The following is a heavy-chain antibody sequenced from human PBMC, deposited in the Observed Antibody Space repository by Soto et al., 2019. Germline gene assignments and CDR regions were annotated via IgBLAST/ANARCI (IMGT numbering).Heavy chain of an antibody. CDR3: ARVRDYYDSSGYYVDY. Sequence: ASVKVSCKASGYTFTSHGISWVRQAPGQGLEWMGWISAYNGNTNYAQKLQGRVTMTTDTSTSTAYMELRSLRSDDTAVYYCARVRDYYDSSGYYVDYWGQGTLVTVSS. V-gene: IGHV1-18*01. J-gene: IGHJ4*02. CDR1: GYTFTSHG. CDR2: ISAYNGNT. D-gene: IGHD3-22*01.